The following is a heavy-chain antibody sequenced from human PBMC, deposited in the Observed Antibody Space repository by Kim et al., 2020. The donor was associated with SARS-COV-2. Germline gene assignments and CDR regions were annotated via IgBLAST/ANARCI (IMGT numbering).Heavy chain of an antibody. V-gene: IGHV3-74*01. CDR3: AREFRSGPY. CDR2: GTII. Sequence: GTIISYADSVKGRFTISRDTDKNTLFLQMNSLRAEDTAVYYCAREFRSGPYWGQGTLVTVSS. J-gene: IGHJ4*02. D-gene: IGHD3-10*01.